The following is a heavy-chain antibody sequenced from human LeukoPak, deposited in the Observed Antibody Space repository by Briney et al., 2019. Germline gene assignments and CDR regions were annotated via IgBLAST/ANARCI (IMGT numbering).Heavy chain of an antibody. V-gene: IGHV3-9*01. J-gene: IGHJ4*02. Sequence: GRSLRLSCAASGFTFDDFAMHWVRQAPEKGLEWVSGISWNSGSIDYADSVKGRFTISRDNAKNSLYLQMNSLRVEDTALYYCAKDIGLYYDSKSSFDYWGQGTLVTASS. CDR2: ISWNSGSI. CDR1: GFTFDDFA. D-gene: IGHD3-10*01. CDR3: AKDIGLYYDSKSSFDY.